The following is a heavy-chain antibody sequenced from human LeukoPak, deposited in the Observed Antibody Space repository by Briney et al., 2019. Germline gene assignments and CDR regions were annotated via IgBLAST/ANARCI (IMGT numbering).Heavy chain of an antibody. V-gene: IGHV3-48*02. CDR1: GFSLSTYS. Sequence: GGSLRLSCAASGFSLSTYSMNWVRQAPGKGLEWVSYISSSSSTIFYADSVKGRFTISRDNAKNSLYLQMSSLRDEDTAVYYCARHDYGGNSGDNWGQGTLVTVSS. D-gene: IGHD4-23*01. CDR2: ISSSSSTI. J-gene: IGHJ4*02. CDR3: ARHDYGGNSGDN.